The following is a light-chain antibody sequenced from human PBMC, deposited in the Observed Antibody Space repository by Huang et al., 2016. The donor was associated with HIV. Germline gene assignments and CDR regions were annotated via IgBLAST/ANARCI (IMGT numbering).Light chain of an antibody. CDR3: QQYNNWPPVT. J-gene: IGKJ4*01. V-gene: IGKV3-15*01. CDR1: QSVSRN. CDR2: GVS. Sequence: ETVLTQSPATLSVSPGERATLSCRASQSVSRNLAWYQQKPGQAPRLLIDGVSTRATGSPARFSASGSGTEFTLTISSLQSEDFAIYYCQQYNNWPPVTFGGGTKVEIK.